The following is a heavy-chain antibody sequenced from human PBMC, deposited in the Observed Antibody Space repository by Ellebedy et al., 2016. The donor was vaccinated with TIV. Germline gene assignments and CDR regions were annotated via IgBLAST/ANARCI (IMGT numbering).Heavy chain of an antibody. CDR2: LKHDGSEK. CDR3: ASRQRGISFGI. V-gene: IGHV3-7*03. CDR1: GFTFSSSC. D-gene: IGHD3-16*01. Sequence: GESLKISCAASGFTFSSSCMSWVRQVRKAPGKGLEWVANLKHDGSEKSYVDSVKGRFTISRDNAQNSLYLQMNSLRAEDTAVYYCASRQRGISFGIWGQGTMVTVSS. J-gene: IGHJ3*02.